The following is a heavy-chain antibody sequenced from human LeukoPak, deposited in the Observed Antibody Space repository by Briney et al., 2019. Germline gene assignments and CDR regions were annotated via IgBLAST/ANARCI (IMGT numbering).Heavy chain of an antibody. CDR1: GFTFRSYN. D-gene: IGHD2-15*01. V-gene: IGHV3-21*01. Sequence: PGGSLRLSCAASGFTFRSYNMNWVRQAPGKGLEWVSSISSSSSYIYSADSVKGRFTISRDNAKNSMYLQMNSLRAEDTAVYYCARDRSYGAPFDYWGQGTLVTVSS. CDR2: ISSSSSYI. J-gene: IGHJ4*02. CDR3: ARDRSYGAPFDY.